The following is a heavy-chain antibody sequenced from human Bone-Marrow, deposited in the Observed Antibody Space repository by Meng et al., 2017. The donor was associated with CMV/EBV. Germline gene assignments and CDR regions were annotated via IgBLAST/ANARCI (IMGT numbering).Heavy chain of an antibody. J-gene: IGHJ4*02. CDR1: GLTFDDYG. D-gene: IGHD3-10*01. CDR2: INWNGGSI. Sequence: SGLTFDDYGMNWVRLVPGKGLEWVSGINWNGGSIGYADSVKGRFTISRDNAKNSLYLQMNSLRVEDTALYYCARCRGSGSYYNPSDYWGQGTLVTVSS. V-gene: IGHV3-20*03. CDR3: ARCRGSGSYYNPSDY.